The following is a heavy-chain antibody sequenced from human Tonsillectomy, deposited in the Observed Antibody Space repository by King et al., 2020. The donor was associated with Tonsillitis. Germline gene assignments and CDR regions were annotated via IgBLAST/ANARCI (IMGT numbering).Heavy chain of an antibody. D-gene: IGHD3-3*01. CDR2: FSWNSGYI. Sequence: VQLVESGGGLVQPGRSLRLACAASVFTFDDYAMHWVRQAPGKGLEWGSGFSWNSGYIGYADFVKGRFTISRDNAKNSLYLQMNSLRAEDTALYYCTKDIAITILAGMDVWGQGTTVTVSS. J-gene: IGHJ6*02. CDR3: TKDIAITILAGMDV. V-gene: IGHV3-9*01. CDR1: VFTFDDYA.